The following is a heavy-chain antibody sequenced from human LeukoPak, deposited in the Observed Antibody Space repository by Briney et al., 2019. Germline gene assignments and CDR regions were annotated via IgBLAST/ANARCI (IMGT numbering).Heavy chain of an antibody. CDR3: ARDDIVVVPAAPRAMDV. D-gene: IGHD2-2*01. V-gene: IGHV3-33*01. Sequence: PGRSLRLSCAASGFTFSSYGMHWVRQAPGKGLEWVAVIWYDGSNKYYADSVKGRFTISRDNSKNTLYLQMNSLRAEDTAVYYCARDDIVVVPAAPRAMDVWGQGTMVTVSS. CDR1: GFTFSSYG. J-gene: IGHJ3*01. CDR2: IWYDGSNK.